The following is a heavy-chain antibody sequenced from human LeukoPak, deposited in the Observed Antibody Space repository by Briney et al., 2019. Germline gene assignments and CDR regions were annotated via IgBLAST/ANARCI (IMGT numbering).Heavy chain of an antibody. D-gene: IGHD3-10*01. CDR3: AKDRQDHYGSGSPLDY. CDR1: GFTFSSYG. V-gene: IGHV3-30*02. J-gene: IGHJ4*02. Sequence: GGSLRLSRAASGFTFSSYGMNWVRQAPGKGLEWVAFIRYDGSNKYYGDSVKGRFTISRDNSKNTLYLQMNSLRAEDTAVYYCAKDRQDHYGSGSPLDYWGQGTLVTVSS. CDR2: IRYDGSNK.